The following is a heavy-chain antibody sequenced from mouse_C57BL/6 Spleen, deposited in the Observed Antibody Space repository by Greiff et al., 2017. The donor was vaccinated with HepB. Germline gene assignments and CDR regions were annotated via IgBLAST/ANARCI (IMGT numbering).Heavy chain of an antibody. Sequence: VKLMESGAELVKPGASVKMSCKASGYTFTTYPIEWMKQNHGKSLEWIGNFHPYNDDTKYNEKFKGKATLTVEKSSSTVYLELSRLTSDDSAVYYCARGDRDYYGSSPYWYFDVWGTGTTVTVSS. CDR2: FHPYNDDT. V-gene: IGHV1-47*01. CDR3: ARGDRDYYGSSPYWYFDV. J-gene: IGHJ1*03. CDR1: GYTFTTYP. D-gene: IGHD1-1*01.